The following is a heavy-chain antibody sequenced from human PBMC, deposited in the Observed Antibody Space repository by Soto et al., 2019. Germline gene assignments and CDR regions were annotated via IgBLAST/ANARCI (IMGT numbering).Heavy chain of an antibody. CDR2: ISYDGSNK. CDR1: GFTFSSYA. Sequence: QVQLVESGGGVVQPGRSLRLSCAASGFTFSSYAMHWVRQAPGKGLEWVAVISYDGSNKYYADSVKGRFTSSRDNSKNTLYPQMNSLRAEDTAVYYCARGYDFWSGYPDYWGQGTLVTVSS. V-gene: IGHV3-30-3*01. J-gene: IGHJ4*02. D-gene: IGHD3-3*01. CDR3: ARGYDFWSGYPDY.